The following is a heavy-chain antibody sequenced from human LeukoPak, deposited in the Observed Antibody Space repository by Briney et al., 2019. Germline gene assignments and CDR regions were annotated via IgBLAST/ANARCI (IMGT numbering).Heavy chain of an antibody. CDR2: IYSGGST. CDR3: ARDSGSSGWYGDFDY. CDR1: GFTVSSNY. V-gene: IGHV3-66*01. J-gene: IGHJ4*02. Sequence: GGSLRLSCAASGFTVSSNYMSWVRQAPGKGLELVSVIYSGGSTYYADSVKGRFTISRDNSKNTLYLQMNSLRAEDTAVYYCARDSGSSGWYGDFDYWGQGTLVTVSS. D-gene: IGHD6-19*01.